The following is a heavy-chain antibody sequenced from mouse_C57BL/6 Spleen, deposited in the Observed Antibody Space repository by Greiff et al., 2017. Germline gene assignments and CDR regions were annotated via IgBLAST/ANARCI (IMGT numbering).Heavy chain of an antibody. D-gene: IGHD2-5*01. V-gene: IGHV14-4*01. Sequence: EVKLEESGAELVRPGASVKLSCTASGFNIKDDYMHWVKQRPEQGLEWIGWIDPENGDTEYASKFQGKATITADTSSNTAYLQLSSLTSEATAVYYCTTSHSKMAFAYWSQGTLVTVSA. CDR2: IDPENGDT. CDR3: TTSHSKMAFAY. J-gene: IGHJ3*01. CDR1: GFNIKDDY.